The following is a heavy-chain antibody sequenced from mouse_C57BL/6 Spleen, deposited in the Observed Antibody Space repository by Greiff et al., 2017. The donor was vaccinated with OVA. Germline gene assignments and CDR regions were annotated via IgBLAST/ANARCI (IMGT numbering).Heavy chain of an antibody. V-gene: IGHV2-2*01. J-gene: IGHJ3*01. CDR3: ARNQGSSGYRFAY. CDR2: IWSGGST. Sequence: VQLQQSGPGLVQPSQSLSITCTVSGFSLTSYGVHWVRQSPGKGLEWLGVIWSGGSTDYNAAFISRLSISKDNSKSQVFFKMNSLQADDTAIYYCARNQGSSGYRFAYWGQGTLVTVSA. D-gene: IGHD3-2*02. CDR1: GFSLTSYG.